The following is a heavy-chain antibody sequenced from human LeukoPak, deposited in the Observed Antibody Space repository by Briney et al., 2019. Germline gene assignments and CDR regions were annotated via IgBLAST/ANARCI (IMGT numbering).Heavy chain of an antibody. CDR3: ARDLRVTGTSWFDP. CDR1: GFNFGSYS. CDR2: ISSGSSYI. D-gene: IGHD1-7*01. V-gene: IGHV3-21*01. J-gene: IGHJ5*02. Sequence: GGSLRLSCAASGFNFGSYSMTWVRQAPGKGLEWVSSISSGSSYIYYADSVKGRFTISRDNAKNSLYLQMNSLRVEDTAVYYCARDLRVTGTSWFDPWGQGTLVTVSS.